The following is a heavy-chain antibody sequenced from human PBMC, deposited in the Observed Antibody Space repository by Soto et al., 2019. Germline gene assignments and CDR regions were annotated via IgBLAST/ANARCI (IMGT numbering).Heavy chain of an antibody. V-gene: IGHV5-10-1*01. CDR2: IDPSDSYT. J-gene: IGHJ6*02. D-gene: IGHD4-17*01. Sequence: PGESLKISCKGSGYSFTSYWISWVRQMPGKGLEWMGRIDPSDSYTNYSPSFQGHVTISADKSISTAYLQWSSLKASDTAMYYCARPGLRRKNYYGMDVWGQGTTVTVSS. CDR3: ARPGLRRKNYYGMDV. CDR1: GYSFTSYW.